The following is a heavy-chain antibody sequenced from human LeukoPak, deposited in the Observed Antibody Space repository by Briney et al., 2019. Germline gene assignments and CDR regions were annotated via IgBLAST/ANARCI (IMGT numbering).Heavy chain of an antibody. V-gene: IGHV1-2*04. J-gene: IGHJ6*04. CDR1: GYTFTCYY. CDR3: ARGHYGDYAHYGMDV. CDR2: INPNSGGT. Sequence: ASVKVSCKASGYTFTCYYMHWVRQAPGQGLEWMEWINPNSGGTNYAQKFQGWVTMTRDTSISTAYMELSRLRSDDTAVYYCARGHYGDYAHYGMDVWGKGTTVTVSS. D-gene: IGHD4-17*01.